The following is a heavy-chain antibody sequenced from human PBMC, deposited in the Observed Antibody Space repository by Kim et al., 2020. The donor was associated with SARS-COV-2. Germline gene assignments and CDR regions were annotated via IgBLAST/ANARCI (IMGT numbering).Heavy chain of an antibody. V-gene: IGHV4-34*01. Sequence: SETLSLTCAVYGGSFSGYYWSWIRQPPGKGLEWIGEINHSGSTNYNPSLKSRVTISVDTSKNQFSLKLSSVTAADTAVYYWASRSIAVAGRPLDYWGQGTLVTVSS. CDR2: INHSGST. J-gene: IGHJ4*02. CDR3: ASRSIAVAGRPLDY. CDR1: GGSFSGYY. D-gene: IGHD6-19*01.